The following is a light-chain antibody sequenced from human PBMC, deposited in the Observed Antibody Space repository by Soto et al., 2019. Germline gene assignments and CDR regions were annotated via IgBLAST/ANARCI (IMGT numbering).Light chain of an antibody. CDR2: SNN. Sequence: QSVLTQPPSASGTPGQRVTISCSGSSSNIGSNTVNWYQQLPGTDPKLLIYSNNPRPSGVPDRFSCSKSGTSASLAISGLQSADEADYYCAAWDDSLNGWVFGGGTKLTVL. V-gene: IGLV1-44*01. CDR1: SSNIGSNT. CDR3: AAWDDSLNGWV. J-gene: IGLJ3*02.